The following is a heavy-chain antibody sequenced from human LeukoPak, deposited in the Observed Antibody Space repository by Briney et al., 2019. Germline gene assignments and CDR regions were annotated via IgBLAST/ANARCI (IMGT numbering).Heavy chain of an antibody. CDR3: ARHYYDSSGSPFDY. J-gene: IGHJ4*02. CDR1: GGSISSYY. V-gene: IGHV4-59*08. D-gene: IGHD3-22*01. CDR2: IYYSGST. Sequence: SETLSLTCTVSGGSISSYYWSWIRQPPGKGLEWIGYIYYSGSTNYNPSLKSRVTISVDTSRNQFSLKLSSATAADTAVYCCARHYYDSSGSPFDYWGQGTLVTVSS.